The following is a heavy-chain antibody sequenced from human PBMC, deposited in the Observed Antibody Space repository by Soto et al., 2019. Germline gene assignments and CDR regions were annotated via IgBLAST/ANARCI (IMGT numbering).Heavy chain of an antibody. J-gene: IGHJ4*02. V-gene: IGHV4-61*08. CDR1: GGSVSSGDHA. CDR2: YSRSA. D-gene: IGHD7-27*01. CDR3: GRDNWGSIAY. Sequence: QMQLQESGPGLVKPSETLSLNCVVSGGSVSSGDHAWGWIRQPPGKGLEWIGYSRSANYNPSLRSPVTISVDTAKNQFSLKLSSVTAADTALYYCGRDNWGSIAYWGQGTQVTVSP.